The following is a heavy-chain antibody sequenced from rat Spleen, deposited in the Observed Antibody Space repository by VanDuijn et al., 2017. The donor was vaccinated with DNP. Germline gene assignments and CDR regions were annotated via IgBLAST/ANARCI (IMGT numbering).Heavy chain of an antibody. CDR3: ARPDY. CDR1: GFTFSDFN. Sequence: EVQLVESGGGLVQPGRSLKLSCVASGFTFSDFNMAWVRQAPKKGLEWVATISYDGTSTFYRDSVKGRFTISRDNANSTLYLQMDSLRSEDTATYYCARPDYWGQGVMVTVSS. J-gene: IGHJ2*01. CDR2: ISYDGTST. V-gene: IGHV5-7*01.